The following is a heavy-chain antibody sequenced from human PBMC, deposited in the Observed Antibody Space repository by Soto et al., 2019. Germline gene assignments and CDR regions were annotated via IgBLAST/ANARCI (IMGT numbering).Heavy chain of an antibody. D-gene: IGHD2-2*01. CDR3: ATRYCSSTSCYAGSYYYYYMDV. Sequence: QVQLGQSGAEVKKPGSSVKVSCKASGGTFSSYTISWVRQAPGQGLEWMGRIIPILGIANYAQKFQGRVTITADKSTSTAYMELSSLRSEDTAVYYCATRYCSSTSCYAGSYYYYYMDVWGKGTTVTVSS. CDR1: GGTFSSYT. CDR2: IIPILGIA. J-gene: IGHJ6*03. V-gene: IGHV1-69*02.